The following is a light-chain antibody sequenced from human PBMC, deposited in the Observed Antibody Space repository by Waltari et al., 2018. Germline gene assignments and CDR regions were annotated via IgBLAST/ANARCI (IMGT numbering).Light chain of an antibody. J-gene: IGKJ1*01. CDR2: GAS. Sequence: EIVLTQSPGTLSLSPGERATPSCRASQSVSRYLAWYQQKPGQAPRLLIYGASSRATGILDRFSGSGSGTDFSLTISRLEPEDFAVYYCQNHERLPAMFGQGTKVEIK. V-gene: IGKV3-20*01. CDR1: QSVSRY. CDR3: QNHERLPAM.